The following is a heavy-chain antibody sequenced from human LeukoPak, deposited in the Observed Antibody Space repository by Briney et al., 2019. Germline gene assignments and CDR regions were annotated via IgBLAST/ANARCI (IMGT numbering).Heavy chain of an antibody. CDR3: ARVSQQLVHTLYYFDY. J-gene: IGHJ4*02. V-gene: IGHV1-46*01. D-gene: IGHD6-13*01. CDR2: INPSGGST. CDR1: GYTFTSYY. Sequence: GAPVKVSCKASGYTFTSYYMHWVRQAPGQGLEWMGIINPSGGSTSYAQKFQGRVTMTRDTSTSTVYMELSSLRSEDTAVYYCARVSQQLVHTLYYFDYWGQGTLVTVSS.